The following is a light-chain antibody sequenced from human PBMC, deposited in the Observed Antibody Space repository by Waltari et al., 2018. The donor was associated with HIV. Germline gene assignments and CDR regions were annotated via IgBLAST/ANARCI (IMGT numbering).Light chain of an antibody. CDR1: SSAVGSYNL. J-gene: IGLJ2*01. CDR2: EVS. V-gene: IGLV2-23*02. Sequence: QSALTQPASVSGSPGQSITISCPGTSSAVGSYNLVSWYQQHPGKAPKLMIYEVSKRPSGVSNRFSGSKSGNTASLTISGLQAEDEADYYCCSYAGSNTFVVFGGGTKLTVL. CDR3: CSYAGSNTFVV.